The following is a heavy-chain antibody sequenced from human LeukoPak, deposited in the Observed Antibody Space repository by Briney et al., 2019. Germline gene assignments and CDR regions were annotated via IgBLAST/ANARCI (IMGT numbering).Heavy chain of an antibody. Sequence: SETLSLTCTVSGGSISSGSYYWSWIRQPAGKGLEWIGRIYTSGSTNYNPSLKSRVTISVDTSKNQSSLKLSSVTAADTAVYYCARGSGYRYYFDYWGQGTLVTVSS. CDR2: IYTSGST. J-gene: IGHJ4*02. CDR3: ARGSGYRYYFDY. D-gene: IGHD3-3*01. CDR1: GGSISSGSYY. V-gene: IGHV4-61*02.